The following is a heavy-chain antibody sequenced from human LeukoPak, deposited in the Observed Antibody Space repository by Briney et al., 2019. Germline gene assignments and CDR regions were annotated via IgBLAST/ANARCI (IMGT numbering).Heavy chain of an antibody. J-gene: IGHJ3*01. Sequence: GESLKISCKDSGNRFTNYWIGWEPQIICPADSDSRYSPSFQGQVTISADKSISTAYLQWSSLKASDTAMYYCVRPSGVVREPIISVQAFDVWGQGTRVTVSS. CDR3: VRPSGVVREPIISVQAFDV. CDR2: ICPADSDS. D-gene: IGHD3-10*01. CDR1: GNRFTNYW. V-gene: IGHV5-51*01.